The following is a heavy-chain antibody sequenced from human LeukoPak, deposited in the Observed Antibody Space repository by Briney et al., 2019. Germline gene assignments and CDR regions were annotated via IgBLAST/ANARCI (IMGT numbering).Heavy chain of an antibody. V-gene: IGHV3-48*04. CDR2: ISSSGTSM. J-gene: IGHJ4*02. CDR1: GFTFSSYW. Sequence: GGSLRLSCAASGFTFSSYWMSWVRQAPGKGLEWVSYISSSGTSMYYADSVKGRFTISRDNAKNSLYLQMNSLRADDTAVYYCARVLGIVGGWGQGTLVTVSS. CDR3: ARVLGIVGG. D-gene: IGHD1-26*01.